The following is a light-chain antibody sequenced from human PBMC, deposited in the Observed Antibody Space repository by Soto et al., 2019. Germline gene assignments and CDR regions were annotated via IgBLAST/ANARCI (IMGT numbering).Light chain of an antibody. Sequence: QSVLTQPPSVSGAPGQRVTISCTGSSSNIGAGYDVHWYQQLPGTAPKLLIYANGNRPSGVPDRFSGSKSGTSASLAITGLQAEDEADYYCQSYDRSLSGYVLGTGKKVTVL. CDR3: QSYDRSLSGYV. J-gene: IGLJ1*01. CDR1: SSNIGAGYD. V-gene: IGLV1-40*01. CDR2: ANG.